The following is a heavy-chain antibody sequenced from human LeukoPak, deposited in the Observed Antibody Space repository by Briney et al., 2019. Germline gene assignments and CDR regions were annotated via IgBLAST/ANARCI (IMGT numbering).Heavy chain of an antibody. CDR2: IYPNSGGT. CDR3: ARENWYFDT. J-gene: IGHJ2*01. CDR1: GYTFNVYY. Sequence: ASVKVSCKASGYTFNVYYIHWVRQAPGQGLEWMGWIYPNSGGTYYAQKFQGRVTMTRDTSISTVYMELSSLRSDDTAVYYCARENWYFDTWGRGTLVTVSS. V-gene: IGHV1-2*02.